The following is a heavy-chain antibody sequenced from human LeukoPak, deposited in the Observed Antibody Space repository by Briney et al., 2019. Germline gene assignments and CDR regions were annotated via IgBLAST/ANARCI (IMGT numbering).Heavy chain of an antibody. CDR1: GGSISSYY. V-gene: IGHV4-59*01. J-gene: IGHJ4*02. CDR3: AREGKLTGYFGGLGFNY. D-gene: IGHD6-19*01. CDR2: IDYSGNT. Sequence: SETLSLTCTVSGGSISSYYWSWIRQAPGKGLEWIANIDYSGNTIYNPALKSRVTMSVDTSKNQFSLNLTSVTAADTAVYYCAREGKLTGYFGGLGFNYWGLGILVTVSS.